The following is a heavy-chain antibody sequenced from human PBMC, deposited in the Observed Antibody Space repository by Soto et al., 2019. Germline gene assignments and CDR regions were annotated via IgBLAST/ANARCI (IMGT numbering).Heavy chain of an antibody. CDR3: AKSVGDV. CDR2: ISGSGGST. J-gene: IGHJ6*04. CDR1: GFSFSTYS. Sequence: GGSLKLSCAASGFSFSTYSLTWVRQAPGKGLEWVSSISGSGGSTYYADSVKGRSTVSRDNSKNMLYLQMNSLRVEDTAVYYCAKSVGDVWGKGTTVTVSS. V-gene: IGHV3-23*01.